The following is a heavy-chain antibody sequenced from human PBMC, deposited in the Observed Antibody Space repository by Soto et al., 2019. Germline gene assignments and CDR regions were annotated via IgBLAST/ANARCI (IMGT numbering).Heavy chain of an antibody. J-gene: IGHJ4*02. CDR2: ISGSGGSK. Sequence: EVQLLESGGGLVQPGGSLRLSCAASGFTFSSYAMSWVRQAPGKGREWVSAISGSGGSKYYADSVKGRFTISRDNSKNTLYLQMNSLRAEDTAVYYCAKEQGYSSGWDEFDYWGQGTLVTVSS. CDR1: GFTFSSYA. V-gene: IGHV3-23*01. D-gene: IGHD6-19*01. CDR3: AKEQGYSSGWDEFDY.